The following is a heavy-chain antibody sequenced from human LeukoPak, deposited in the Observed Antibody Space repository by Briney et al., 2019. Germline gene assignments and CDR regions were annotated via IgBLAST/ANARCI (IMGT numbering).Heavy chain of an antibody. D-gene: IGHD3-22*01. V-gene: IGHV3-9*01. CDR1: GFTFDDYA. CDR2: ISWNSGSI. Sequence: GRSLRLSCAASGFTFDDYAMHWVRQAPGKGLEWVSGISWNSGSIGYADSVKGRFTISRDNAKNSLYLQMNSLRAEDAALYYCARVSMSRWGPPRLYDSSGYYQNWGQGTLVTVSS. J-gene: IGHJ4*02. CDR3: ARVSMSRWGPPRLYDSSGYYQN.